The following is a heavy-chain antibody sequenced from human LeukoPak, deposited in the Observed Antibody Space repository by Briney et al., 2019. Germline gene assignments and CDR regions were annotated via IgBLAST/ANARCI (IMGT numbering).Heavy chain of an antibody. CDR3: ARRYSSGWNDAFDI. J-gene: IGHJ3*02. CDR2: INHSGST. D-gene: IGHD6-19*01. V-gene: IGHV4-34*01. Sequence: SETLSLTCAVYGGSFSGYYWSWIRQPPGKGLEWIGEINHSGSTNYNPSLKSRVTISVDTSKNQFSLKLSSVTAADTAVYYCARRYSSGWNDAFDIWGQGTMVTVSS. CDR1: GGSFSGYY.